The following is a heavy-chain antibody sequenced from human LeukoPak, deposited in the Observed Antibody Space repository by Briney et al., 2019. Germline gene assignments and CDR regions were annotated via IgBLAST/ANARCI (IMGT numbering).Heavy chain of an antibody. CDR2: IYHSGST. V-gene: IGHV4-59*01. D-gene: IGHD3-22*01. J-gene: IGHJ5*02. CDR3: AREDSGSSGYVFDP. Sequence: LETLSLTCTVSGGSISSYYWSWIRQPPGKGLEWIGNIYHSGSTNYNPSLKSRVTISLDTSKNQFSLKLSSVTAADTAVYYCAREDSGSSGYVFDPWGQGTLVTVSS. CDR1: GGSISSYY.